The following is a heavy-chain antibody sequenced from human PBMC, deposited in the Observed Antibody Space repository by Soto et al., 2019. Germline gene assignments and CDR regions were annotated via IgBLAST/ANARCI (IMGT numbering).Heavy chain of an antibody. CDR2: IRSKAYGGTT. D-gene: IGHD2-2*01. CDR1: GFTFGDYA. Sequence: PGGSLRLSWTAAGFTFGDYAVSWIRQAPGKGLEWVGFIRSKAYGGTTEYAASVKGRFTISRDDSKSIAYLQMNSLKTEDTAVYYCTRDLRYCSSSTCYAPDYWGQGTLVTVSS. CDR3: TRDLRYCSSSTCYAPDY. J-gene: IGHJ4*02. V-gene: IGHV3-49*03.